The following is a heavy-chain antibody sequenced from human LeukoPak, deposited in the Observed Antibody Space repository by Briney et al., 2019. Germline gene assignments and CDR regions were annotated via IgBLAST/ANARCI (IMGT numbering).Heavy chain of an antibody. CDR1: GFTFSSYG. CDR2: ISNDGGYE. D-gene: IGHD6-19*01. J-gene: IGHJ4*02. V-gene: IGHV3-30*18. CDR3: AKSPHKLYSSGWYHFDY. Sequence: GGSLRLSCAASGFTFSSYGMHWVRQAPGKGLEWVAVISNDGGYEHYADSVKGRFTISRDNSKNSLYLQMNSLRAEDTAVYYCAKSPHKLYSSGWYHFDYWGQGTLVTVSS.